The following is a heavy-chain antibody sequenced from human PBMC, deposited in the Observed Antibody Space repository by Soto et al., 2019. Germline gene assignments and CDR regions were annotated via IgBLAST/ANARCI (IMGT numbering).Heavy chain of an antibody. CDR2: IYLSDSDT. D-gene: IGHD6-19*01. Sequence: GESLKISCKGSGYSFTSYWIAWVRQMPGKGLEWMGIIYLSDSDTRYSPSFQGRVTISADKSISTAYLQWSSLKASDTTMYYCARYSSGWPYYFDYWGQGTLVTVSS. V-gene: IGHV5-51*01. J-gene: IGHJ4*02. CDR1: GYSFTSYW. CDR3: ARYSSGWPYYFDY.